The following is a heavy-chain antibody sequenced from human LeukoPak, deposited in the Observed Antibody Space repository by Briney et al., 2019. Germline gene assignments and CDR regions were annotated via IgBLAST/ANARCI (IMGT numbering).Heavy chain of an antibody. V-gene: IGHV4-61*02. CDR1: RGSISSGSYY. J-gene: IGHJ3*02. Sequence: SETLSLTCTVSRGSISSGSYYWNWIRQPAGKGLEWIGRIYTNGSTNYNPSLKSRVTISVDTSKNQFSLKLSSVTAADTAVYYCARRGDIWGQGTTVTVSS. CDR3: ARRGDI. CDR2: IYTNGST.